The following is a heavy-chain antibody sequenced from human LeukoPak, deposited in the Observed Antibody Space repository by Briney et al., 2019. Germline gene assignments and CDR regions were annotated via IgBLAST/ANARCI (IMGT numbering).Heavy chain of an antibody. CDR2: IIPIFGIA. D-gene: IGHD3-22*01. J-gene: IGHJ6*02. Sequence: SVKVSCKASGCTFSSYATSWVRQAPGQGLEWMGRIIPIFGIANYAQKFQGRVTITTDKSTSTAYMELRSLRSEDTAVYYCAREPTSHSRGYYGALCMDVWGQGTTVTVSS. CDR1: GCTFSSYA. V-gene: IGHV1-69*04. CDR3: AREPTSHSRGYYGALCMDV.